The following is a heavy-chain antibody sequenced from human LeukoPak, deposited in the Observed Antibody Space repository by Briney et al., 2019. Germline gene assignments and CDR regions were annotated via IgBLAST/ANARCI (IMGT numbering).Heavy chain of an antibody. Sequence: GTSLRLSCAASGFTFSSHGTHWVRQAPGKGLEWVAVIWYDGSNKYYADSVKGRFTISRDNSKNTLYLQMSSLRAEDTAVYYCERGIQIDYWGQGTLVTVSS. CDR1: GFTFSSHG. CDR3: ERGIQIDY. V-gene: IGHV3-33*01. D-gene: IGHD1-1*01. CDR2: IWYDGSNK. J-gene: IGHJ4*02.